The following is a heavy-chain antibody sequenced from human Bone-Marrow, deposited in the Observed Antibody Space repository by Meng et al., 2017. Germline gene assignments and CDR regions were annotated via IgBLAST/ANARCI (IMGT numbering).Heavy chain of an antibody. CDR3: ASWLRVDPDY. J-gene: IGHJ4*02. D-gene: IGHD5-12*01. CDR1: GFTFSSYA. V-gene: IGHV3-23*01. CDR2: ISGSGGST. Sequence: LSLTCAASGFTFSSYAMSWVRQAPGKGLEWVSAISGSGGSTYYADSVKGRFTISRDNSKNTLYLQMNSLRAEDTAVYYCASWLRVDPDYWGQGTLVTVSS.